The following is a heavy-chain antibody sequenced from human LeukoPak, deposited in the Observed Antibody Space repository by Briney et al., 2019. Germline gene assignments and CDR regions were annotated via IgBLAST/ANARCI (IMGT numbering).Heavy chain of an antibody. V-gene: IGHV1-69*13. D-gene: IGHD1-26*01. CDR3: AAGREWETGPDY. CDR2: IIPIFGTA. Sequence: GASVKVSCKASGGTFSSYAISWARQAPGQGLEWMGGIIPIFGTANYAQKFQGRVTITADESTSTAYMELSSLRSEDTAVYYCAAGREWETGPDYWGQGTLVTVSS. CDR1: GGTFSSYA. J-gene: IGHJ4*02.